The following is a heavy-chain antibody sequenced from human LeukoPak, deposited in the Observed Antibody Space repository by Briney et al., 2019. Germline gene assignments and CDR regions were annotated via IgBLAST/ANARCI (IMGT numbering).Heavy chain of an antibody. J-gene: IGHJ3*02. D-gene: IGHD2/OR15-2a*01. Sequence: SETLSLTCAVYGGSFSGYYWSWIRQPPGKGLEWIGEINHSGSTNYNPSLKSRVTISVDTSKNQFSLKLISVTAADTAVYYCARGLLVRRKRIAFDIWGQGTMVTVSS. CDR2: INHSGST. CDR1: GGSFSGYY. CDR3: ARGLLVRRKRIAFDI. V-gene: IGHV4-34*01.